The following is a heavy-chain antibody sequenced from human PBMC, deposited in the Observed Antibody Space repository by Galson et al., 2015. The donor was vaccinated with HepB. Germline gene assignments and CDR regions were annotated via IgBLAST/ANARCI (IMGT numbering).Heavy chain of an antibody. V-gene: IGHV3-30*18. CDR2: ISHDGSDE. CDR3: AKEGSMFSYCCGMDV. D-gene: IGHD2-15*01. J-gene: IGHJ6*02. Sequence: SLRLSCATSGFIFSNFGLHWVRKAPGKGLEWVALISHDGSDEYYADSVKGRFTISRDNSKNTLYLQLNSLRVDDTAVYYCAKEGSMFSYCCGMDVWGQGTTVTASS. CDR1: GFIFSNFG.